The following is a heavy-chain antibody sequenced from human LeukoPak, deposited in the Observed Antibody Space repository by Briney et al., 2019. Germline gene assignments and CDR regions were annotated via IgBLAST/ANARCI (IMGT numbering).Heavy chain of an antibody. CDR2: IKQDGSEK. V-gene: IGHV3-7*01. D-gene: IGHD3-3*01. CDR1: GGSFSGYY. CDR3: ARDTIFGADYFDY. Sequence: ETLSLTCAVYGGSFSGYYWSWVRQAPGKGLEWVANIKQDGSEKYYVDSVKGRFTISRDNAKNSLYLQMNSLRAEDTAVYYCARDTIFGADYFDYWGQGTLVTVSS. J-gene: IGHJ4*02.